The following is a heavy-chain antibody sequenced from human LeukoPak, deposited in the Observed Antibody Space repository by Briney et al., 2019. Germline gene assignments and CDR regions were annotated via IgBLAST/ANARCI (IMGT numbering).Heavy chain of an antibody. CDR2: IVVGSGNT. Sequence: ASVKVSCKASGFTFTSSAVQWVQQARGQRLEWIGWIVVGSGNTNYAQKFQERVTITRDMSTSTAYMELSSLRSEDTAVYYCAADTKWELLFDYWGQGTLVTVSS. V-gene: IGHV1-58*01. CDR1: GFTFTSSA. J-gene: IGHJ4*02. D-gene: IGHD1-26*01. CDR3: AADTKWELLFDY.